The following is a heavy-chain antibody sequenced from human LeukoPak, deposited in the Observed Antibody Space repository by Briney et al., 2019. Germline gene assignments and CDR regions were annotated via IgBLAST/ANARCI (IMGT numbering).Heavy chain of an antibody. CDR2: IYSGGST. Sequence: GGSLRPSCAASGFTVSSNYMSWVRQAPGKGLEWVSVIYSGGSTYYADSVKGRFTISRDNSKNTLYLQMNSLRAEDTAVYYCARVPRDGYNYFDYWGQGTLVTVSS. J-gene: IGHJ4*02. V-gene: IGHV3-53*01. CDR3: ARVPRDGYNYFDY. D-gene: IGHD5-12*01. CDR1: GFTVSSNY.